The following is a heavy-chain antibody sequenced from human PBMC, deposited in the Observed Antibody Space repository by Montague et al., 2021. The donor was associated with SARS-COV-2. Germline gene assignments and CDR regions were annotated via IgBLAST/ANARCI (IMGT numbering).Heavy chain of an antibody. CDR1: GGSISSGSYY. J-gene: IGHJ6*02. V-gene: IGHV4-61*02. CDR3: ARVGVVTMVRGVIPAYYYYGMDV. D-gene: IGHD3-10*01. CDR2: IYTSGST. Sequence: TLSLTCTVSGGSISSGSYYWSWIRQPAGKGLEWIGRIYTSGSTNCNPSLKSRVTISVDTSKNQFSLRLSSVTAADTAVYYCARVGVVTMVRGVIPAYYYYGMDVWGQGTTVTVSS.